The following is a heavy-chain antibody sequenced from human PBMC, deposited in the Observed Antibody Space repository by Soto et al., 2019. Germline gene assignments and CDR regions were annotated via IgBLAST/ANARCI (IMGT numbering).Heavy chain of an antibody. CDR3: ARGGTAEADF. CDR2: ASPLSATT. D-gene: IGHD2-21*02. J-gene: IGHJ4*02. V-gene: IGHV1-18*01. Sequence: QAQLVQSGAEVKEPGASVKVSCKASGYTFTGYGITWVRQAPGQGLEWMGWASPLSATTNYAPKFQGRVTMTTDTSTNMAYMALRGLRSDDTAVYYCARGGTAEADFWGQGTLVTVSS. CDR1: GYTFTGYG.